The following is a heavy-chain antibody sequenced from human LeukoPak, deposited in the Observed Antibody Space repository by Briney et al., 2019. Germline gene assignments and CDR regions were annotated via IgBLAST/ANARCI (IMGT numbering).Heavy chain of an antibody. CDR1: GGSISSSSYY. V-gene: IGHV4-39*01. J-gene: IGHJ4*02. CDR3: ACPYDYGDQRGYYFDY. CDR2: IYYSGST. Sequence: SETLSLTCTVSGGSISSSSYYWGWIRQPPGKGLEWFGSIYYSGSTYYNPSLKSRLTISVDTSKNQFSLKLSSVTAADTAVYYCACPYDYGDQRGYYFDYWGQGTLVTVSS. D-gene: IGHD4-17*01.